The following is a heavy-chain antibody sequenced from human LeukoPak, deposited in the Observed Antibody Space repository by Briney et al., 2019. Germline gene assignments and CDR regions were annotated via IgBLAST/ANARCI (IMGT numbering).Heavy chain of an antibody. CDR2: IYYSGST. CDR1: GGSISSYY. D-gene: IGHD3-3*01. CDR3: ARIHYDFWSGYRSHYYYYYMDV. V-gene: IGHV4-59*01. J-gene: IGHJ6*03. Sequence: SETLSLTCTVPGGSISSYYWSWIRQPPGKGLEWIGYIYYSGSTNYNPSLKSRVTISVDTSKNQFSLKLSSVTAADTAVYYCARIHYDFWSGYRSHYYYYYMDVWGKGTTVTVSS.